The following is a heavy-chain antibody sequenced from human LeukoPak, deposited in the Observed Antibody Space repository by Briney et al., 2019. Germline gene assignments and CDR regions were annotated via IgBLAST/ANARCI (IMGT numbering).Heavy chain of an antibody. V-gene: IGHV4-59*01. CDR2: IYYIVST. Sequence: SGTLSLTCTVSGGSISSYYWSWTRQPPGKGLEWIGYIYYIVSTNFNPSFKTRVTISVDTSKKQFSLKLTAVTAADTAVYYCARENWNAQTSYYYYYMDVGGKGPTVTVS. J-gene: IGHJ6*03. CDR3: ARENWNAQTSYYYYYMDV. CDR1: GGSISSYY. D-gene: IGHD1-1*01.